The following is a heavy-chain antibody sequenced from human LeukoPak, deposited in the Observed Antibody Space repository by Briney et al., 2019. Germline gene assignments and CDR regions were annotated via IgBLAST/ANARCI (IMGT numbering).Heavy chain of an antibody. CDR3: AREDSSSWYANYMDV. CDR1: GYTFTSYG. CDR2: ISAYNGNT. J-gene: IGHJ6*03. D-gene: IGHD6-13*01. V-gene: IGHV1-18*01. Sequence: ASVKVSCKASGYTFTSYGISWVRQAPGQGLEWMGWISAYNGNTNYAQKLQGRVTMTTDTSTSTAYMELRSLRSDDTAVYYCAREDSSSWYANYMDVWGKGTTVTVSS.